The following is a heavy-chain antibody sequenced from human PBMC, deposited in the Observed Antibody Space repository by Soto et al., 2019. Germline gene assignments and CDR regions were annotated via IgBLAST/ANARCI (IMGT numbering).Heavy chain of an antibody. Sequence: QVQLQQWGAGLLKPSETLSLNCAVYSGSFSDYYYSWIRQPPGGGLEWIGEITHGGSTTYSPSLKSRVTMSLDTSKNQFSLNMTSVSAADTAVYYCARGRLFLTTSGVSITYFDYWGQGTLVTVSS. V-gene: IGHV4-34*01. CDR2: ITHGGST. CDR3: ARGRLFLTTSGVSITYFDY. D-gene: IGHD3-3*01. J-gene: IGHJ4*02. CDR1: SGSFSDYY.